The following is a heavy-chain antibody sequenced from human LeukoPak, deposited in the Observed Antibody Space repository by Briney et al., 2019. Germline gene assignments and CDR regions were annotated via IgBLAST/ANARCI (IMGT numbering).Heavy chain of an antibody. CDR3: AKGKTGRFLEWLLFDH. D-gene: IGHD3-3*01. J-gene: IGHJ4*02. V-gene: IGHV3-23*01. CDR1: GFTFSSYA. Sequence: EGSLRLSCVASGFTFSSYAMSWVRQAPGKGLEWVSTIRGSGGNTYFADSVKGRFTISRDNSKNTLYLQMDSLRADDTAVYYCAKGKTGRFLEWLLFDHWGQGTLVTVSS. CDR2: IRGSGGNT.